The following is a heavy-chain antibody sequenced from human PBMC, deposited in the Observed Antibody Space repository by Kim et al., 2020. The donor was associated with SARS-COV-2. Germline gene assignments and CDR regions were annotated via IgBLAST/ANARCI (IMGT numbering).Heavy chain of an antibody. V-gene: IGHV3-23*01. CDR2: ISGSGGST. Sequence: GGSLRLSCAASGFTFSSYAMSWVRQAPGKGLEWVSAISGSGGSTYYADSVKGRFTISRDNSKNTLYLQMNSLRAEDTAVYYCAKERGYCSGGSCYWFDPWGQGTLVTVSS. CDR3: AKERGYCSGGSCYWFDP. CDR1: GFTFSSYA. J-gene: IGHJ5*02. D-gene: IGHD2-15*01.